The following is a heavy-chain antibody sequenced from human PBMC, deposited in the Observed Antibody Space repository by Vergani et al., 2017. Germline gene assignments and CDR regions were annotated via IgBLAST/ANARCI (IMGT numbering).Heavy chain of an antibody. D-gene: IGHD2-2*02. CDR3: AKDQYCSSTSCYTRYYYYGMDV. CDR2: ISYAGSTK. CDR1: GFTFSSYG. V-gene: IGHV3-30*18. Sequence: QVQLVESGGGVVQPGRSLRLSCAASGFTFSSYGMHWVRQAPGKGLEWVAVISYAGSTKYYADSVKGRFTISRDNSKTTLYLQINSLRAEDTAVYYCAKDQYCSSTSCYTRYYYYGMDVWGQGTTVTVSS. J-gene: IGHJ6*02.